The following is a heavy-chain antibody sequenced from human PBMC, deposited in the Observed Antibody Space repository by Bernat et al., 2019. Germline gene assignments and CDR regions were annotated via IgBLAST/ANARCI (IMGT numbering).Heavy chain of an antibody. V-gene: IGHV3-30-3*01. D-gene: IGHD1-26*01. Sequence: VQLLESGGGLVQPGGSLRLSCAASGFTFSSYAMHWVRQAPGKGLEWVAVISYDGSNKYYADSVKGRFTISRDNSKNTLYLQMNSLRAEDTAVYYCAREDGGVGATEYSFFDYWGQGTLVTVSS. CDR1: GFTFSSYA. CDR2: ISYDGSNK. CDR3: AREDGGVGATEYSFFDY. J-gene: IGHJ4*02.